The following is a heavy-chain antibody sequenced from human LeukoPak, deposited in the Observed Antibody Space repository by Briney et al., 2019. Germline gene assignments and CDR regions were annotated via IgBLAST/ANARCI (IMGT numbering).Heavy chain of an antibody. CDR1: GYTFSSYS. V-gene: IGHV3-21*03. CDR3: AKSRSGSYSSDY. CDR2: ISSSSSYI. J-gene: IGHJ4*02. D-gene: IGHD1-26*01. Sequence: GGSLRLSCAASGYTFSSYSMNWVRQAPGKGLEWVSSISSSSSYIYYADSVKGRFTISRDNAKNSLYLQTNSLRAEDTAVYYCAKSRSGSYSSDYWGQGTLVTVSS.